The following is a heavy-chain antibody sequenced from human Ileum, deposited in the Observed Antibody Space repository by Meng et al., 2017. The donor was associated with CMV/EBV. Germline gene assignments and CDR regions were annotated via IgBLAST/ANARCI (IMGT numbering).Heavy chain of an antibody. CDR1: GDSISSYY. CDR3: ARYYCSDRCYHFDY. D-gene: IGHD2-15*01. V-gene: IGHV4-59*01. J-gene: IGHJ4*02. CDR2: IHYTGTT. Sequence: SETLSLTCTVSGDSISSYYWSWIRQPPGKGLEWIGYIHYTGTTNYNPSLRSRVTISVDTSKNQFSLKLASVTAADTAIYYCARYYCSDRCYHFDYCGQGTMVTVSS.